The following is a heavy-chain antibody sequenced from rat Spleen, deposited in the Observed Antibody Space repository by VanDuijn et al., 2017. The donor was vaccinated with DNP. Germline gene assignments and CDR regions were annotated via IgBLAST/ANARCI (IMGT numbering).Heavy chain of an antibody. Sequence: EVQLVESGGGLVQPGRSLKLSCAASGFTFSNYGMHWIRQAPTKGLEWVASITASGGSTSYRDSVKGRFTISRDNAKTILYLQMDSLRSEDTATYYCTTDFERGYWGQGTSVTVSS. D-gene: IGHD4-4*01. CDR2: ITASGGST. V-gene: IGHV5-19*01. CDR1: GFTFSNYG. CDR3: TTDFERGY. J-gene: IGHJ4*01.